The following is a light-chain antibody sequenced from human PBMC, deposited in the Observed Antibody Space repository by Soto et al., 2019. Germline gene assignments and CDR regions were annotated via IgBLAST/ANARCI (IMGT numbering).Light chain of an antibody. J-gene: IGKJ3*01. Sequence: EVGLTQSPGTVSLCPGERAPLSCRASQSVSSSYLAWYQQKPGQAPRLLIYGASSRATGIPDRFSGSGSGTDFTLTISRLEPEDFAVYFCQQYGSSPWGFTFGPGTKVDIK. V-gene: IGKV3-20*01. CDR1: QSVSSSY. CDR2: GAS. CDR3: QQYGSSPWGFT.